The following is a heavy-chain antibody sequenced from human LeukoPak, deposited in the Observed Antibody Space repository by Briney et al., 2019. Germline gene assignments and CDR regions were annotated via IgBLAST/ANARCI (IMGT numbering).Heavy chain of an antibody. CDR3: ATDHRNLDAFDI. V-gene: IGHV3-66*01. D-gene: IGHD1-14*01. J-gene: IGHJ3*02. CDR2: IYAGDST. CDR1: GFTFSSYH. Sequence: GGSLRLSCVVSGFTFSSYHMNWVRQAPGKGLEWVSVIYAGDSTYYADSLKGRFTISSDKSKNTVYLQMNSLRAGDTAVYYCATDHRNLDAFDIWGQGTTVTVSS.